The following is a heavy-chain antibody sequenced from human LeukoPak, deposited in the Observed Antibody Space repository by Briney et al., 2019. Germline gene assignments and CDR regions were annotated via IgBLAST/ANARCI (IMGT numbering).Heavy chain of an antibody. D-gene: IGHD3-3*01. Sequence: GGSLRLSCAASGFTFSSYGMHWVRQAPGKGLEWVAYIQYDGSNKYYADSVKGRFTISRDNSKNTLYLQMNSLRAEDTAVYYCAREYYDFWSGYYLGLVYWGQGTLVTVSS. V-gene: IGHV3-30*02. J-gene: IGHJ4*02. CDR1: GFTFSSYG. CDR2: IQYDGSNK. CDR3: AREYYDFWSGYYLGLVY.